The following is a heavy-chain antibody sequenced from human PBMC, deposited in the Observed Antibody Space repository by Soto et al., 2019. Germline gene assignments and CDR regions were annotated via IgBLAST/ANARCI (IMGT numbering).Heavy chain of an antibody. J-gene: IGHJ6*02. Sequence: ASVKVSCKASGYTFTSYAMHWVRQAPGQRLEWMGWINAGNGNTKYSQKFQGRVTITRDTSASTAYMELSSLRSEDTAVYYCARDSSWAGQYYDFWSGTAYYGMDVWGQGTTVTVSS. V-gene: IGHV1-3*01. CDR1: GYTFTSYA. CDR2: INAGNGNT. D-gene: IGHD3-3*01. CDR3: ARDSSWAGQYYDFWSGTAYYGMDV.